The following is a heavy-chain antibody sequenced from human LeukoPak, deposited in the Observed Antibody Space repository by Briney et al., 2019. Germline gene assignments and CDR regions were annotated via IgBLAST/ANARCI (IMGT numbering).Heavy chain of an antibody. CDR2: IYSGGST. V-gene: IGHV3-53*01. Sequence: GGSLRLSCAASGFTVSADYMSWVRQAPGKGLEWVSIIYSGGSTYYADSVKGRFTISRDNSKNTLYLQVNSLRAEDTAVYYCAKVRRGYYDSSGYYSNDAFDIWGQGTMVTVSS. CDR1: GFTVSADY. D-gene: IGHD3-22*01. J-gene: IGHJ3*02. CDR3: AKVRRGYYDSSGYYSNDAFDI.